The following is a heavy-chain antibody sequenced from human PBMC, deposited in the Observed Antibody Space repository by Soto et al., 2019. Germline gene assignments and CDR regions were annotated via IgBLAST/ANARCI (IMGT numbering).Heavy chain of an antibody. Sequence: PWGSLLLAWAASVFIFSSYTMHWVRQAPGKGLEWVGVITYDGSNQYYADSVKGRFTISRDNSRNMLFLQMNSLRPDDTAVYYCARAPSGSYPEFDYWGQGTLVTVSS. D-gene: IGHD1-26*01. CDR3: ARAPSGSYPEFDY. V-gene: IGHV3-30-3*01. CDR2: ITYDGSNQ. CDR1: VFIFSSYT. J-gene: IGHJ4*02.